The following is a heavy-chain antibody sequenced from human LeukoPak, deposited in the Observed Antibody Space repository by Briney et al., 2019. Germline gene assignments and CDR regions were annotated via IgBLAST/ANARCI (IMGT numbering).Heavy chain of an antibody. CDR2: ISSSSSTI. V-gene: IGHV3-48*01. Sequence: PGGSLRLSCAASGFTFSSYSMNWVRQAPGEGLEWVSYISSSSSTIYYADSVKGRFTISRDNSKNTLYLQMNSLRAEDTAVYYCAKELSSGWYTGDFDYWGQGTLVTVSS. J-gene: IGHJ4*02. CDR1: GFTFSSYS. CDR3: AKELSSGWYTGDFDY. D-gene: IGHD6-19*01.